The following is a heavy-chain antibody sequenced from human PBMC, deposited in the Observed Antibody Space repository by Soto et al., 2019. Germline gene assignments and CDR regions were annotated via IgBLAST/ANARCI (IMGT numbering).Heavy chain of an antibody. Sequence: NPSETLSLTCTVSGASISGFYWSWIRKSAGKGLEWIGRIYATGTTDYNPSLKSRVMMSVDTSKKQFSLKLRSVTAADTAVYYCVRDGTKTLRDWFDPSGPGISVPVSS. CDR2: IYATGTT. V-gene: IGHV4-4*07. D-gene: IGHD1-1*01. J-gene: IGHJ5*02. CDR3: VRDGTKTLRDWFDP. CDR1: GASISGFY.